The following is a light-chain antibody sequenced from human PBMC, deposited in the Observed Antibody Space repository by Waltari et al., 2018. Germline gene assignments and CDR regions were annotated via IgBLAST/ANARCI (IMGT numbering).Light chain of an antibody. CDR1: QSISNY. CDR2: DAS. V-gene: IGKV3-11*01. Sequence: EIVLTQSPATLSLSPGERATLSCRTSQSISNYLAWYQQKPGQAPRLLIYDASNRATGIPARFSGSGSGTDFTLTITSLEPEDFAVYYCLQRVSRPPWTFGQGTKVEL. CDR3: LQRVSRPPWT. J-gene: IGKJ1*01.